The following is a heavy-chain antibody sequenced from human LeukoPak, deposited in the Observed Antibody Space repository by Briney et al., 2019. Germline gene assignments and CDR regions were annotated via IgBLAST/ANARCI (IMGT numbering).Heavy chain of an antibody. D-gene: IGHD3-10*01. CDR2: IYYSGST. Sequence: PETLSLTCTVSGGSISSYYWSWIRQPPGKGLEWIGYIYYSGSTNYNPSLKSRVTISVDTSKDQFSLKLSSVTAADTAVYYCAGNYGSGSYYNFDYWGQGTLVTVSS. CDR1: GGSISSYY. CDR3: AGNYGSGSYYNFDY. V-gene: IGHV4-59*08. J-gene: IGHJ4*02.